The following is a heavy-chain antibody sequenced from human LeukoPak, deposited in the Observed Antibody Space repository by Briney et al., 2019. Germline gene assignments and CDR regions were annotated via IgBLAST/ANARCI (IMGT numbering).Heavy chain of an antibody. J-gene: IGHJ4*02. V-gene: IGHV4-61*05. CDR1: GGSISISNYL. Sequence: SETLSLTCTVSGGSISISNYLWTWIRQPPGKGLEWIGYIYYSGSTNYNPSLKSRVTISVDTSKNQFSLKLSSVTAADTAVYYCARGRFRLPGYWGQGTLVTVSS. CDR3: ARGRFRLPGY. CDR2: IYYSGST. D-gene: IGHD5-12*01.